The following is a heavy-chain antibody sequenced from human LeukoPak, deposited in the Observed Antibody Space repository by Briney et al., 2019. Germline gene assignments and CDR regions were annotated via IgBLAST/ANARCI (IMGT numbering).Heavy chain of an antibody. D-gene: IGHD3-3*01. CDR2: ITSSSSSI. J-gene: IGHJ4*02. CDR1: GFTFSSYN. Sequence: GGSLRLSCAASGFTFSSYNMNWVRQAPGKGLEWVSYITSSSSSIYYADSVKGRSTISRDNAKNSLYLQMNSLRAEDTAVYYCARDAGGEDFWSGYYTGYFDYWGQGTLVTVSS. CDR3: ARDAGGEDFWSGYYTGYFDY. V-gene: IGHV3-48*01.